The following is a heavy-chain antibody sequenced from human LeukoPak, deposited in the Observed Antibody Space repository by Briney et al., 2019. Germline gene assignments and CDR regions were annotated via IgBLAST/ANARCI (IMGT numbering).Heavy chain of an antibody. Sequence: SETLSLTCAVYGGSFSGYYWSWIRQPPGKGLEWIGEINHSGSTNYNPSLKSRVTISVDTSKNQFSLKLSSVTAADTAVYYCAVSIEYSSSSSDYWGQGTLVTVSS. D-gene: IGHD6-6*01. CDR1: GGSFSGYY. J-gene: IGHJ4*02. V-gene: IGHV4-34*01. CDR3: AVSIEYSSSSSDY. CDR2: INHSGST.